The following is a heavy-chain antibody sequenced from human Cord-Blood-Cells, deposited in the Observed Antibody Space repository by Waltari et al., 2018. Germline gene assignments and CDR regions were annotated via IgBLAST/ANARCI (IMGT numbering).Heavy chain of an antibody. V-gene: IGHV3-53*01. CDR1: GFTVSSNY. Sequence: EVQLVESGGGLIQPGGSLRLSCAASGFTVSSNYMSWVRQAPGRGVEWVSVIYSGGSTYYADSVKGRFTISRDNSKNTLYLQMNSLRAEDTAVYYCARAAVGSGSYYDYWGQGTLVTVSS. J-gene: IGHJ4*02. CDR2: IYSGGST. CDR3: ARAAVGSGSYYDY. D-gene: IGHD3-10*01.